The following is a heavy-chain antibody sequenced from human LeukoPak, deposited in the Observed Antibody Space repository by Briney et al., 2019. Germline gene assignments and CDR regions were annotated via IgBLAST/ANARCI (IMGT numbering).Heavy chain of an antibody. CDR2: ISSSSSYI. Sequence: PGGSLRLSCAASGFTFSSYSMNWVRQAPGKGLEWVSSISSSSSYIYYADSVKGRFTISRGNAKNSLYLQMNNLRAEDTAVYYCARVSSSVSKPLDYWGQGTLVTVSS. CDR1: GFTFSSYS. J-gene: IGHJ4*02. CDR3: ARVSSSVSKPLDY. V-gene: IGHV3-21*01.